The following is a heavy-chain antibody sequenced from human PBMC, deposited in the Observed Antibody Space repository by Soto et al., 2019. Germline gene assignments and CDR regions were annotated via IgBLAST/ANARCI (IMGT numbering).Heavy chain of an antibody. CDR3: VKEGYMRSDWYGQFDY. Sequence: GGSMRLSCSASGFTFTSYAMHWVRQAPGKGLEFVSAISSYGADTYYAASVKGRFAISRDNPKNTLYLQMSSLRAEDTALYYCVKEGYMRSDWYGQFDYWGQGALVTVSS. J-gene: IGHJ4*02. V-gene: IGHV3-64D*06. CDR1: GFTFTSYA. CDR2: ISSYGADT. D-gene: IGHD6-19*01.